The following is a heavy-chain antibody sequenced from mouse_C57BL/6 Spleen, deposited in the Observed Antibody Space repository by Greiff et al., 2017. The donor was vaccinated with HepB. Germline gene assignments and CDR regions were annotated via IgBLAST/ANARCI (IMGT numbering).Heavy chain of an antibody. V-gene: IGHV1-15*01. CDR1: GYTFTDYE. CDR2: IDPETGGT. Sequence: VQLQQSGAELVRPGASVTLSCKASGYTFTDYEMHWVKQTPVHGLEWIGAIDPETGGTAYNQKFKGKAILTADKSSSTAYMELRSLTSEDSAVYYCTRSFDGYYPRFAYWGQGTLVTVSA. CDR3: TRSFDGYYPRFAY. D-gene: IGHD2-3*01. J-gene: IGHJ3*01.